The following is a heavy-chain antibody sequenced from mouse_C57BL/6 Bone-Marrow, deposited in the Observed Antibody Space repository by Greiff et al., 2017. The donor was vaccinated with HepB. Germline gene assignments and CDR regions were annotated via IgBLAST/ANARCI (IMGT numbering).Heavy chain of an antibody. J-gene: IGHJ4*01. Sequence: EVQLQQSGAELVRPGASVKLSCTASGFNIKDDYMHWVKQRPEQGLEWIGWIYPENGDTEYASKFQGKATITADTSSNTAYLQLSSLTSEDTAVYYCTTDYGRDYAMDYWGQGTSVTVSS. V-gene: IGHV14-4*01. CDR2: IYPENGDT. CDR3: TTDYGRDYAMDY. CDR1: GFNIKDDY. D-gene: IGHD1-1*01.